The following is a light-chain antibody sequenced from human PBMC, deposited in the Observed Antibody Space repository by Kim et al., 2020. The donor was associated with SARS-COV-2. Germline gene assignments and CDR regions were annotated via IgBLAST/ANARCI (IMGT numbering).Light chain of an antibody. V-gene: IGLV7-43*01. Sequence: GGTVTLTCASSTGAVTSDHHANWFQQKPGQAPRALIYGTRNKHSWTPARFSASLLGGEAALTLSGVQPEDEADYYCLLYYGGAVVFGGGTQLTVL. J-gene: IGLJ2*01. CDR1: TGAVTSDHH. CDR3: LLYYGGAVV. CDR2: GTR.